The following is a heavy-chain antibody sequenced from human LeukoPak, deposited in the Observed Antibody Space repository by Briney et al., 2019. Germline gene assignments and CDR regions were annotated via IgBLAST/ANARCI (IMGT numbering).Heavy chain of an antibody. CDR2: INPNSGGT. V-gene: IGHV1-2*02. CDR1: GYTFTGYY. J-gene: IGHJ3*02. CDR3: ARVGYYGSGAPNDAFDI. D-gene: IGHD3-10*01. Sequence: ASVKVSCKASGYTFTGYYMHWVRQAPGQGLEWMGWINPNSGGTNYEQKFQGRVTMTRDTSISTAYMELGRLRSDDTAVYYCARVGYYGSGAPNDAFDIWGQGTMVTVSS.